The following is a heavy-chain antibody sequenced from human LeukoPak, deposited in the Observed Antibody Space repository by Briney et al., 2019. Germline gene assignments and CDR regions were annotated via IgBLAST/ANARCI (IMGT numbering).Heavy chain of an antibody. D-gene: IGHD1-26*01. CDR2: IWYDGSNK. Sequence: QPGGSLRLSCAASGFTFSSYGMHWVRQAPGKGLEWVAVIWYDGSNKYYADSVKGRFTISRDNSKNTLYLQMNSLRAEDTAVYYCAREGSGSHSNTAPTFGGYFDYWGQGTLVTVSS. CDR1: GFTFSSYG. J-gene: IGHJ4*02. V-gene: IGHV3-33*01. CDR3: AREGSGSHSNTAPTFGGYFDY.